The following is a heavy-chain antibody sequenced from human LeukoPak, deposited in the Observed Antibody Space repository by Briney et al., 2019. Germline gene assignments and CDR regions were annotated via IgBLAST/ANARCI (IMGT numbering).Heavy chain of an antibody. J-gene: IGHJ1*01. D-gene: IGHD2-8*01. CDR1: GFTFNDYA. Sequence: GGSLRLSCAASGFTFNDYAMSWVRQVPGKDLEWVSLISWDGATTYYADSVKGRFIISRDNRKDSLYLQMNSLRAEDTARYYCTKGAMAEAGYFQHWGQGTLVIVSS. CDR3: TKGAMAEAGYFQH. CDR2: ISWDGATT. V-gene: IGHV3-43D*03.